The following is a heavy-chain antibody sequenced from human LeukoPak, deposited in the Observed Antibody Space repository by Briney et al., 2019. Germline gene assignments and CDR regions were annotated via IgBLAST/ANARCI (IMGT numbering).Heavy chain of an antibody. CDR1: GFTFSSYG. CDR3: AKAEYYYDSSGEGFDY. J-gene: IGHJ4*02. Sequence: GGSLRLSCAASGFTFSSYGMHWVRQAPGKGLEWVAFIRYDGSNKYYTDSVKGRFTISRDNSKNTLYLQMNSLRAEDTAVYYCAKAEYYYDSSGEGFDYWGQGTLVTVSS. D-gene: IGHD3-22*01. CDR2: IRYDGSNK. V-gene: IGHV3-30*02.